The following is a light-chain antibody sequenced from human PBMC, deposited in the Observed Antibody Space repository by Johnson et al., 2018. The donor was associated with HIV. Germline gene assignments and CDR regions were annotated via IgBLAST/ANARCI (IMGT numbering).Light chain of an antibody. Sequence: QSVLTQPPSVSAAPGQKVTISCSGSSSTIGNNYVSWYQVLPGTAPKLLIYKNNERPSGIHDRFSGSKSGTSATLGITGLQTGDEADYYCGTWDTSLSAGGVFGTGTNVTVL. J-gene: IGLJ1*01. V-gene: IGLV1-51*02. CDR2: KNN. CDR1: SSTIGNNY. CDR3: GTWDTSLSAGGV.